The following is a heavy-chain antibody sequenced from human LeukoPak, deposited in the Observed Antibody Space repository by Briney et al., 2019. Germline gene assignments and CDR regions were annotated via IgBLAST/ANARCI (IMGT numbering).Heavy chain of an antibody. Sequence: SETLPLTCTVSGGSISSYYWSWIRQPPGKGLEWIGYIYYSGSTNYNPSLKSRVTISVDTSKNQFSLKLSSVTAADTAVYYCARGGGYCSSTSCYAFDIWGQGTMVTVSS. CDR3: ARGGGYCSSTSCYAFDI. CDR1: GGSISSYY. D-gene: IGHD2-2*01. J-gene: IGHJ3*02. V-gene: IGHV4-59*01. CDR2: IYYSGST.